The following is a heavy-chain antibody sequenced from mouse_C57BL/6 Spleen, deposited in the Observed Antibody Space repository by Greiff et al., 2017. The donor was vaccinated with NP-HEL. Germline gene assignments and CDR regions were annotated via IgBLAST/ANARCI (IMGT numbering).Heavy chain of an antibody. D-gene: IGHD2-1*01. CDR2: IDPETGGT. CDR1: GYTFTDYE. CDR3: TRSGNYLYAMDY. V-gene: IGHV1-15*01. J-gene: IGHJ4*01. Sequence: VQLQESGAELVRPGASVTLSCKASGYTFTDYEMHWVKQTPVHGLEWIGAIDPETGGTAYNQKFKGKAILTADKSSSTAYMELRSLTSEDSAVYYCTRSGNYLYAMDYWGQGTSVTVSS.